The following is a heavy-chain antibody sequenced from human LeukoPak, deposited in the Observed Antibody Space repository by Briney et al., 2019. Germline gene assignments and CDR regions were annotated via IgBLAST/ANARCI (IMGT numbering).Heavy chain of an antibody. V-gene: IGHV3-23*01. Sequence: GGSLRLSCAASGFNFNNYAMSWVRQAPGKGLQWVSSISGGGDITHYADSVKGRFTIYRDNSKNTVFLQMNWLRADDTAVYYCAKDLTWIPPVLVTFDLRGQGTLVTVSS. CDR3: AKDLTWIPPVLVTFDL. J-gene: IGHJ4*02. D-gene: IGHD3-9*01. CDR2: ISGGGDIT. CDR1: GFNFNNYA.